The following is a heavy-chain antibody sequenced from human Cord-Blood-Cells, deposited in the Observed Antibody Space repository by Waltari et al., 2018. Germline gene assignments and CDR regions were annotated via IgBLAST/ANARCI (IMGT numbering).Heavy chain of an antibody. V-gene: IGHV4-59*01. Sequence: QVQLQESGPGLVKPSETLSLTCTVSGGSISSYYWSWIRQPPGKGLEWIGYIYYRGSNNYNPSLKSRVTISVDTSKNQFSLKLSSVTAADTAVYYCARARYCSGGSCYNWFDPWGQGTLVTVSS. CDR2: IYYRGSN. D-gene: IGHD2-15*01. J-gene: IGHJ5*02. CDR3: ARARYCSGGSCYNWFDP. CDR1: GGSISSYY.